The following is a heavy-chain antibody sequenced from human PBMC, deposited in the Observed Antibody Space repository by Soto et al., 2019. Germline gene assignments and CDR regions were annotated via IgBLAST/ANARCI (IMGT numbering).Heavy chain of an antibody. V-gene: IGHV3-30*18. D-gene: IGHD3-9*01. CDR1: GFMFSGYG. CDR3: AKLVRGVKAIGAPGDGLDP. Sequence: QVQLVESGGGVVQPGDSLRLSCAASGFMFSGYGMHWIRQAPGKGLEWVAVISHDGSEKYYGDSVKGRCTVSRDNSNNTLFLQIDSLRAEDTAVYYCAKLVRGVKAIGAPGDGLDPWGQGTLVTVSS. J-gene: IGHJ5*02. CDR2: ISHDGSEK.